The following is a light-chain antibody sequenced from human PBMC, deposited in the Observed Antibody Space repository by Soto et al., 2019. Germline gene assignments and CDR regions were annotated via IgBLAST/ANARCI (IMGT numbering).Light chain of an antibody. V-gene: IGKV3-20*01. CDR3: QQYGSSPYT. CDR1: QSVSSSY. J-gene: IGKJ2*01. CDR2: GAS. Sequence: EIVLTQSPGTLSLSPGERATLSCRASQSVSSSYLAWYQQKPGQPPRLLIYGASSRANGIPDRFSGSGSGTDFTLTISRLEPEDFAVYYCQQYGSSPYTFGQGTKLEIK.